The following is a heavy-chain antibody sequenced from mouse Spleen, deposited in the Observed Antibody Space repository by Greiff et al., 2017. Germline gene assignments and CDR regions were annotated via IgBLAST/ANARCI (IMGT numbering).Heavy chain of an antibody. J-gene: IGHJ3*01. CDR2: IRTKANGYTT. Sequence: EVQRVESGGGLVQPGGSLRLSCATSGFTFTDYYMSWVRQPPGKALEWLGFIRTKANGYTTEYSASVKGRFTISRDNSQSILYLQMNTLRAEDSATYYCARDIASSDWGFAYWGQGTLVTVSA. V-gene: IGHV7-3*02. CDR3: ARDIASSDWGFAY. D-gene: IGHD4-1*01. CDR1: GFTFTDYY.